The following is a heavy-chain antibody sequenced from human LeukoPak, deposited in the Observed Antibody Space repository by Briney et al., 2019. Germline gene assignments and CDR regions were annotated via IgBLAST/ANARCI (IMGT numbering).Heavy chain of an antibody. CDR2: IKQDGSEK. J-gene: IGHJ4*02. D-gene: IGHD3-22*01. V-gene: IGHV3-7*01. CDR3: ARDRNYYDSSGYYFNGFDY. Sequence: GGSLRLSCAASGFSFSSYWMSWVRQAPGKGLEWVANIKQDGSEKYYVASVKGRFTISRDNAKNSLYLQMNSLRAEDTAVYYCARDRNYYDSSGYYFNGFDYWGQGTLVTVSS. CDR1: GFSFSSYW.